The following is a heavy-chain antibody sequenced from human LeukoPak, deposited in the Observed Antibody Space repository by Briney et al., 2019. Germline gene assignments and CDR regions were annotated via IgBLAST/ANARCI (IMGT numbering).Heavy chain of an antibody. V-gene: IGHV3-30-3*01. D-gene: IGHD3-9*01. CDR3: ARDRGYDILTGYPPGMDV. CDR1: GFTFSSYA. CDR2: ISYDGSNK. Sequence: GGSLRLSCAASGFTFSSYAMHWVRQAPGKGLEWVAVISYDGSNKYYADSVKGRFTISRDNSKNTLYLQMNSLRVEDTAVYYCARDRGYDILTGYPPGMDVWGQGTTVTVSS. J-gene: IGHJ6*02.